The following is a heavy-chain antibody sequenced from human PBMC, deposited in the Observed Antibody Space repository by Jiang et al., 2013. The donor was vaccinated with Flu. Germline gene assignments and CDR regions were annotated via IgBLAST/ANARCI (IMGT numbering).Heavy chain of an antibody. J-gene: IGHJ6*02. D-gene: IGHD2-8*01. CDR3: ARSLLMVYAKNYHYGMDV. CDR2: ISSSSSYI. Sequence: VQLLESGGGLVKPGGSLRLSCAASGFTFSSYSMNWVRQAPGKGLEWVSSISSSSSYIYYADSVEGRFTISRDNAKNSLYLQMNSLRAEDTAVYYCARSLLMVYAKNYHYGMDVWGQGTTVTVSS. V-gene: IGHV3-21*01. CDR1: GFTFSSYS.